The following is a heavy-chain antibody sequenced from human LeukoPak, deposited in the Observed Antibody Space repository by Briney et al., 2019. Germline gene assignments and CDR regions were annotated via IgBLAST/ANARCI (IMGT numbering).Heavy chain of an antibody. J-gene: IGHJ5*02. CDR1: GGSISSHY. CDR2: IYYSGST. D-gene: IGHD2-2*01. V-gene: IGHV4-59*11. Sequence: SETLSLTCTVSGGSISSHYWSWIRQPPGKGLEWIGYIYYSGSTNYNPSLKSRVTISVDPSKNQFSLKLSSVTAADTAVYYCARVTGSTSSPPLFDPWGQGTLVTVSS. CDR3: ARVTGSTSSPPLFDP.